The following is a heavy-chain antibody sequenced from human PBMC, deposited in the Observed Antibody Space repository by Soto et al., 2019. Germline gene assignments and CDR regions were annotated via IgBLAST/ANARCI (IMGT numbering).Heavy chain of an antibody. CDR3: ARARPLLSLLPAASPHTYTLA. CDR2: ISAYNGNT. J-gene: IGHJ5*01. Sequence: ASVKRACKASRYTCRNHGTSWVREVRGQGLEWMGWISAYNGNTFYAQKVQDRVTMTTDKSTNTAYMEMKSLRSDDPAVYHCARARPLLSLLPAASPHTYTLAWG. CDR1: RYTCRNHG. V-gene: IGHV1-18*01. D-gene: IGHD3-16*02.